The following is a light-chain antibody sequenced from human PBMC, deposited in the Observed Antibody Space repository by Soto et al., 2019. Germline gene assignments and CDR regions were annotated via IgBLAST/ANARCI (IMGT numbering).Light chain of an antibody. CDR1: QGIRND. J-gene: IGKJ1*01. Sequence: AIQMTQSPSSLSASVGDRVTITCRASQGIRNDLVWYQQRPGKAPKLLIYAASSLHTGVQSRFSGSGSGTDFSLTISSLQPEDFATYFCLQDYSYPWTFGQGTKVEIK. V-gene: IGKV1-6*01. CDR3: LQDYSYPWT. CDR2: AAS.